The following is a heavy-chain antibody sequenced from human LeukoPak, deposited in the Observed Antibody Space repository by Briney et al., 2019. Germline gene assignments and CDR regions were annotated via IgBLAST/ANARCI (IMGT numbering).Heavy chain of an antibody. Sequence: PGGSLRLSCAASGFTFSNYWMHWVRQAPGKGLEWVSVIYSGGSTYYADSVKGRFTVSRDNSKNTLYLQMNSLRAEDTAVYYCARPWGYYGSGTYYNLIYWGQGTLVTVSS. V-gene: IGHV3-66*04. D-gene: IGHD3-10*01. CDR1: GFTFSNYW. CDR3: ARPWGYYGSGTYYNLIY. J-gene: IGHJ4*02. CDR2: IYSGGST.